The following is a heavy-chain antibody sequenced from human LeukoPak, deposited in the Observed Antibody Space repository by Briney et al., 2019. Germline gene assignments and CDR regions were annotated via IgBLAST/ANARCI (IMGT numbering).Heavy chain of an antibody. Sequence: PSETLSLTCSVSGGSISSGDYYWSWIRQPSGKGLEWIGYIYYSGSTYYNPSLKSRVTISVDTSKNQFSLKLSSVTAADTAVYYCARLRFLEWLQYNWFDPWGQGTLVTVSS. D-gene: IGHD3-3*01. V-gene: IGHV4-30-4*08. CDR1: GGSISSGDYY. CDR2: IYYSGST. J-gene: IGHJ5*02. CDR3: ARLRFLEWLQYNWFDP.